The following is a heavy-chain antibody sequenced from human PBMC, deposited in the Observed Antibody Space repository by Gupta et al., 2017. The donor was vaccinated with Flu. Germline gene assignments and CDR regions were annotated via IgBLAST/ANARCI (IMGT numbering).Heavy chain of an antibody. CDR2: IYTSGST. Sequence: QVQLQESGPGLVKPSQTLSLTRTVAGGSISGGSYYRSWLRQPAGKGLAWIGRIYTSGSTNYNPSLKSRVTISVDTSKNQFSLKLSSVTAADTAVYYCARLVATISGPIDYWGQGTLVTVSS. V-gene: IGHV4-61*02. CDR3: ARLVATISGPIDY. CDR1: GGSISGGSYY. J-gene: IGHJ4*02. D-gene: IGHD5-12*01.